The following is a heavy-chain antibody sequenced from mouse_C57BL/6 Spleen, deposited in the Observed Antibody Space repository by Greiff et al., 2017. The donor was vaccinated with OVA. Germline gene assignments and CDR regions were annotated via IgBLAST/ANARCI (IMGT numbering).Heavy chain of an antibody. CDR2: INPNNGGT. Sequence: EVQLQQSGPELVKPGASVKISCKASGYTFTDYYMNWVKQSHGKSLEWIGDINPNNGGTSYNQKFKGKATLTVDKSSSTAYMELRSLTSEDSAVYYCARMSTTVHYAMDYWGQGTSVTVSS. D-gene: IGHD1-1*01. J-gene: IGHJ4*01. V-gene: IGHV1-26*01. CDR1: GYTFTDYY. CDR3: ARMSTTVHYAMDY.